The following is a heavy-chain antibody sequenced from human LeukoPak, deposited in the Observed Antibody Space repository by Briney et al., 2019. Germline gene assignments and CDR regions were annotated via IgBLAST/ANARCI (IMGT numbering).Heavy chain of an antibody. D-gene: IGHD3-10*01. J-gene: IGHJ5*02. CDR1: GYTFTSYG. Sequence: GASVKVSCKASGYTFTSYGISWVRQAPGQGLEWMGWISAYNGNTNYAQKLQGRVTMTTDTSTSTAYMELRSLTSDDTAVYYCARAHYGSGYNWFDPWGQGTLVTVSS. CDR3: ARAHYGSGYNWFDP. CDR2: ISAYNGNT. V-gene: IGHV1-18*01.